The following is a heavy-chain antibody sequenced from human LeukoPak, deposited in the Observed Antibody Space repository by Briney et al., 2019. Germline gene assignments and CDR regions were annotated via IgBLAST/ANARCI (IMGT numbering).Heavy chain of an antibody. V-gene: IGHV3-21*01. CDR3: ARRLGQQPNWFDP. CDR2: ISSSSSCI. J-gene: IGHJ5*02. D-gene: IGHD6-13*01. Sequence: GGSLRLSCAASGFTFSSYSMNWVRQAPGKGLEWVSSISSSSSCIYYADSVKGRFTISRDNAKNSLYLQMNSLRAEDAAVYYCARRLGQQPNWFDPWGQGTLVTVSS. CDR1: GFTFSSYS.